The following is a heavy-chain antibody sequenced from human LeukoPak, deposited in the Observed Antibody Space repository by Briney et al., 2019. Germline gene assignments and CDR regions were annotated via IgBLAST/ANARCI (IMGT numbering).Heavy chain of an antibody. CDR3: ARDRRLAARPGYYYGMDV. J-gene: IGHJ6*02. D-gene: IGHD6-6*01. Sequence: SETLSLTCTVSGGSISSYYWSWIRQPAGKGLEWIGRIYTSGSTNYNPSLKSRVTMSVDTSKNQFSLKLSSVTAADTAVYYCARDRRLAARPGYYYGMDVWGQGTTVTVSS. CDR2: IYTSGST. V-gene: IGHV4-4*07. CDR1: GGSISSYY.